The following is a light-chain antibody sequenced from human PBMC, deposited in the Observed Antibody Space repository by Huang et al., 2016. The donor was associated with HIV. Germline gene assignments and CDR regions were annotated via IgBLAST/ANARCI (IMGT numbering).Light chain of an antibody. CDR2: EVS. Sequence: DIVMTQTPLSLSVTPGQPASISCKSSQSLLHSDGETYLYWYLHKPGQSPQLLIYEVSNRFAGVPERFSGSGSGTDFTLRISRVEAEDVGVYYCMQRTQRPLTFGGGTKVEIK. CDR1: QSLLHSDGETY. CDR3: MQRTQRPLT. V-gene: IGKV2D-29*02. J-gene: IGKJ4*01.